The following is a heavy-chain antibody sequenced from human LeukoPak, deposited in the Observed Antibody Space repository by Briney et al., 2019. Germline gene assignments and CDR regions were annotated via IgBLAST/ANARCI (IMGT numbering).Heavy chain of an antibody. V-gene: IGHV4-59*08. CDR1: GGSFSSYY. D-gene: IGHD5-18*01. Sequence: SETLSLTCTVSGGSFSSYYWNWIRQPPGKGLEWIGYIYYSGSTNYIPSLTSRVTISVDTSKNQFSLKLTSVTAADTAVYYCARHLRGYSYGPFDYWGQGTLVTVSS. CDR2: IYYSGST. J-gene: IGHJ4*02. CDR3: ARHLRGYSYGPFDY.